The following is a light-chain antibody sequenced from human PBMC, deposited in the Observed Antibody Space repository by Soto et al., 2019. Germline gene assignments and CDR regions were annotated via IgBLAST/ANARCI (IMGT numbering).Light chain of an antibody. Sequence: QSALTQPASVSGSPGQSITISCTGTSSDVGGYNYVSWYQQHPGKAPKLMNYDVSNRPSGVSNRFSGSKSGNTASLTISGLQAEDEADYYCSSYTTSGSLVFGGGTKLTVL. J-gene: IGLJ2*01. CDR1: SSDVGGYNY. CDR2: DVS. V-gene: IGLV2-14*01. CDR3: SSYTTSGSLV.